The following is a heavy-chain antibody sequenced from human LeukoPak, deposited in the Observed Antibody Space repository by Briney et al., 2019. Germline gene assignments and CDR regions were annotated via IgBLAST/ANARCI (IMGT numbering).Heavy chain of an antibody. D-gene: IGHD2-21*01. V-gene: IGHV4-34*01. CDR1: GGSFSGYY. J-gene: IGHJ5*02. Sequence: PSETLSLTCAVYGGSFSGYYWSWIRQPPGKGLEWIGEINHSGSTNYNPSLKSRVTISVDRSKNQFSLKLSSVTAADTAVYYCARDKPPAYCGGDCYHNWFDPWGQGTLVTVSS. CDR2: INHSGST. CDR3: ARDKPPAYCGGDCYHNWFDP.